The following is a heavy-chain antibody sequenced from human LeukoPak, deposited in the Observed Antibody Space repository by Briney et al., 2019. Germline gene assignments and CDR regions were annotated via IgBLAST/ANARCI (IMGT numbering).Heavy chain of an antibody. J-gene: IGHJ4*02. V-gene: IGHV3-23*01. D-gene: IGHD3-3*01. CDR1: GFTFSSYA. CDR3: AKGGFLERLLSSGDYFDY. Sequence: GGSLRLSCAASGFTFSSYAMSWVRQAPGKGLEWVSAISGSGGSTYYADSVKGRFTISGDNSKNTLYLQMNSLRAEDTAVYYCAKGGFLERLLSSGDYFDYWGQGTLVTVSS. CDR2: ISGSGGST.